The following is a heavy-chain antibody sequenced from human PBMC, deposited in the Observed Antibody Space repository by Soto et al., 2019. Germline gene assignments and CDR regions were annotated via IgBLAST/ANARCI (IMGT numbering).Heavy chain of an antibody. CDR1: GGSISSGGYY. D-gene: IGHD4-17*01. Sequence: SETLSLTCTVSGGSISSGGYYWSWIRQHPGKGLEWIGYIYYSGSTYYNPSLKSRVTISVDTSKNQFSLKLSSVTAADTAVYYCARDVSDYGGHNWFDPWGQGTLVTVSS. J-gene: IGHJ5*02. V-gene: IGHV4-31*03. CDR2: IYYSGST. CDR3: ARDVSDYGGHNWFDP.